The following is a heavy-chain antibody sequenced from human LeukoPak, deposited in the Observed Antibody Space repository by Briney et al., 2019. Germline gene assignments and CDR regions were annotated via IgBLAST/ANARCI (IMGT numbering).Heavy chain of an antibody. CDR2: IRYDEINT. D-gene: IGHD6-13*01. V-gene: IGHV3-30*02. Sequence: GGSLRLSCAASGFTFSNYGMHWVRQAPGKGLEWVAFIRYDEINTYYADSVKGRFTISRDNAKNSLYLQMNSLRAEDTAVYYCARVGWGIAAAKRAFDIWGQGTMVTVSS. CDR3: ARVGWGIAAAKRAFDI. J-gene: IGHJ3*02. CDR1: GFTFSNYG.